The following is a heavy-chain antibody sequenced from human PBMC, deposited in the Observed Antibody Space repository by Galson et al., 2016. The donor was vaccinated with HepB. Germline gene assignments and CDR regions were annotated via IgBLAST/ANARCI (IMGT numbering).Heavy chain of an antibody. Sequence: SLRLSCAASGFTFDDYAMSWVRQAPGKGLEWVSTISGSGGDTYYAGSVKGRSTISRDNSKNIVYLQMKNLRAEDTAIYFCAKSGDDNGDPNDAFDIWGQGTLITVSS. D-gene: IGHD4-17*01. CDR1: GFTFDDYA. J-gene: IGHJ3*02. CDR2: ISGSGGDT. CDR3: AKSGDDNGDPNDAFDI. V-gene: IGHV3-23*01.